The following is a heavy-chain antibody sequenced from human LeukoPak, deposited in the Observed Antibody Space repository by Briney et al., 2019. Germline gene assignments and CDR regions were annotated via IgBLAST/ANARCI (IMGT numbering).Heavy chain of an antibody. Sequence: ASVKVSCKASGYTFTSYYMHWVRQAPGQGLEWMGIINPGGGSTSYAQKFQGRVTMTRDTSTSTVYMELSSLRSEDTAVYYCARDVDCSGGSCYFAFDIWGQGTMVTVSS. D-gene: IGHD2-15*01. CDR3: ARDVDCSGGSCYFAFDI. CDR1: GYTFTSYY. V-gene: IGHV1-46*01. CDR2: INPGGGST. J-gene: IGHJ3*02.